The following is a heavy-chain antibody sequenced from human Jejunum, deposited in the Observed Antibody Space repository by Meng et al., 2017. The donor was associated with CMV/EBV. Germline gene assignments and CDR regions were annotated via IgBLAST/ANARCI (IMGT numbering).Heavy chain of an antibody. CDR1: GYTRTDYY. V-gene: IGHV1-2*02. D-gene: IGHD1-1*01. Sequence: KASGYTRTDYYIHWRRQAPGQGREWVGWINPISGGTNSAQKFQGRVTMTTDTSISTAYLELNRLTSDDTAVYYCARDGSTTSTDYWGQGTLVTVSS. CDR2: INPISGGT. CDR3: ARDGSTTSTDY. J-gene: IGHJ4*02.